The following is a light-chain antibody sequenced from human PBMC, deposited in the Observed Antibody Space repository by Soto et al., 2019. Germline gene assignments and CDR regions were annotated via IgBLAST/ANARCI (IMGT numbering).Light chain of an antibody. V-gene: IGKV1-5*03. CDR2: KAS. CDR3: QHYNSYSEA. CDR1: QTISSW. J-gene: IGKJ1*01. Sequence: IQMTQCPSTLSGSVGDRVTITCRASQTISSWLAWYQQKPGKAPKLLIYKASALKSGVPSRFSGSGSGTEFTLTISSLQPDDFATYYCQHYNSYSEAFGQGTKVDNK.